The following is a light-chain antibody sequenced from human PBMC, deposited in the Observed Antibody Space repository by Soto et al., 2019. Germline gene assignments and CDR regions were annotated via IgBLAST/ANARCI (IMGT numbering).Light chain of an antibody. CDR1: QSLLHSNGYNY. CDR3: MQALQTPLT. Sequence: DIVVPQSPLSLPVTPGEPASSSCRTSQSLLHSNGYNYLDWYLQKPGQSPQLLIYLGSNRASGVPDRVSGSGSGTDFTLKISRVEAEDVGVYYCMQALQTPLTFGGGTKVEIK. CDR2: LGS. V-gene: IGKV2-28*01. J-gene: IGKJ4*01.